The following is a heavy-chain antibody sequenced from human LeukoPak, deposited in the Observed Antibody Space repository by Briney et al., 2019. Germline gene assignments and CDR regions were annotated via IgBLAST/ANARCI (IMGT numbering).Heavy chain of an antibody. CDR2: IYTSGST. J-gene: IGHJ5*02. Sequence: PSETLSLTCTVSGGSISSYYWSWIRQPAGKGLEWIGRIYTSGSTNYNPSLKSRVTMSVDTSKNQFSLKLSSVTVADTAVYYCARDWGEYYDVWSGYQNWFDPWGQGTLVTVSS. CDR3: ARDWGEYYDVWSGYQNWFDP. V-gene: IGHV4-4*07. CDR1: GGSISSYY. D-gene: IGHD3-3*01.